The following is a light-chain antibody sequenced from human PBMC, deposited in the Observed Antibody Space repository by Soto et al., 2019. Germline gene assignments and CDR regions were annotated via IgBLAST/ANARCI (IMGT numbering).Light chain of an antibody. CDR2: DVS. V-gene: IGLV2-14*03. CDR3: CSYTTSNTRQIV. J-gene: IGLJ1*01. Sequence: QSVLTQPASVSRSPGQSSTISCTGTSSDVGGYNYVSWYQHHPGEAPKLMIYDVSNRPSGVSNRFSGSKSGNTASLTISGLQPEDEADYYCCSYTTSNTRQIVFGTGTKVTVL. CDR1: SSDVGGYNY.